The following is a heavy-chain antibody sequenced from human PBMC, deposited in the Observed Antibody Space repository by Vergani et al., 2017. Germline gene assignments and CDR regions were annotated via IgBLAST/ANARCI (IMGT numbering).Heavy chain of an antibody. CDR1: GFTFSPYS. CDR3: ARAPLDTAMAIVYWYFDL. V-gene: IGHV3-21*02. J-gene: IGHJ2*01. D-gene: IGHD5-18*01. CDR2: ISTTSSYI. Sequence: VQLVESGGGLVKPGGSLRLSCAASGFTFSPYSMNWVRQAPGKGLEWVSSISTTSSYIYYADSVKGRFTISRDNAKNSLDLQMNSLRAEDTAVYYCARAPLDTAMAIVYWYFDLWGRGTLVTVSS.